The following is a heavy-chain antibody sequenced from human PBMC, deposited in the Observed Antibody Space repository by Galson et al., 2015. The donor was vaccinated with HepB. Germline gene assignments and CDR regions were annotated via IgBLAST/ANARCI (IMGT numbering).Heavy chain of an antibody. CDR2: INAGNGNT. J-gene: IGHJ4*02. CDR3: ARSLFRLGSGSYYNVGRY. V-gene: IGHV1-3*01. Sequence: SVKVSCKASGYTFTSYAMHWVRQAPGQRLEWMGWINAGNGNTKYSQKFQGRVTITGDTSASTAYMELSSLRSEDTAVYYCARSLFRLGSGSYYNVGRYWGQGTLVTVSS. CDR1: GYTFTSYA. D-gene: IGHD3-10*01.